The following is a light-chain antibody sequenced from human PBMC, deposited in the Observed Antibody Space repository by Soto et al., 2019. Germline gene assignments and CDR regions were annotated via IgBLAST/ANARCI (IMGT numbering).Light chain of an antibody. CDR2: DVS. Sequence: QSALTQPASVSGSPGQSITISCTGTSSDVGGYNYVSWYQQHPGKAPKVMIYDVSNRPSGVSNRFSGSKSGNTASLTISGLQAEDEADYYCCSYTSSSTVVFGGGTKLTVL. CDR3: CSYTSSSTVV. CDR1: SSDVGGYNY. V-gene: IGLV2-14*01. J-gene: IGLJ2*01.